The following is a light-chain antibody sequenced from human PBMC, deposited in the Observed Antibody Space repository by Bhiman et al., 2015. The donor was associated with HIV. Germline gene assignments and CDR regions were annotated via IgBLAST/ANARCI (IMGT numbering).Light chain of an antibody. Sequence: NFILTQPHSVSESPGKTVTISCTRSSGSIASNYVQWYQQRPGSSPTTVIYDDNQRPSGVPDRFSGSIDSSSNSASLTISGLKTEDEADYYCQSYDSRNHEMFGGGTKLTVL. CDR2: DDN. CDR3: QSYDSRNHEM. J-gene: IGLJ3*02. CDR1: SGSIASNY. V-gene: IGLV6-57*01.